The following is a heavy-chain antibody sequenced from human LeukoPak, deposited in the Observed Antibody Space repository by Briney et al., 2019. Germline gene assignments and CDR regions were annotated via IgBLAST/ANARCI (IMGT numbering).Heavy chain of an antibody. CDR1: GYSISSGYY. V-gene: IGHV4-38-2*02. J-gene: IGHJ6*02. CDR2: IYYSGST. Sequence: SETLSLTCTVSGYSISSGYYWGWIRQPPGKGLEWIGSIYYSGSTYYNPSLKSRVTISVDTSKNQFSLKLSSVTAADTAVYYCVHERYYYGMDVWGQGTTVTVSS. D-gene: IGHD6-25*01. CDR3: VHERYYYGMDV.